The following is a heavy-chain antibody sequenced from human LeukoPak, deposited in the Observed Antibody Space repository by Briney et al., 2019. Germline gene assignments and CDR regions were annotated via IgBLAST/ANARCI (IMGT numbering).Heavy chain of an antibody. Sequence: GGSLRLSCAASGFTVSSNYTNWVRQAPGKGLEWVSVIYSGGSTYYADSVKGRFTISRDNSKNTLYLQMNSLRAEDTAVYYCARGTHCSSTSCYDQFDYWGQGTLVTVSS. D-gene: IGHD2-2*01. CDR3: ARGTHCSSTSCYDQFDY. CDR2: IYSGGST. CDR1: GFTVSSNY. J-gene: IGHJ4*02. V-gene: IGHV3-53*01.